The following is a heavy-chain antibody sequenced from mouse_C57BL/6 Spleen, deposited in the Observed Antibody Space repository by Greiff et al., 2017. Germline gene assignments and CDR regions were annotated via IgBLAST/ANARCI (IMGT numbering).Heavy chain of an antibody. Sequence: QVQLQQPGAELVRPGTSVKLSCKASGYTFTSYWMHWVKQRPGQGLEWIGVIDPSDSYTNYNQKFKGKATLTVDTSSSTAYMQLSSLTSEDSAVYYCARNSYGGSSYDDFDYWGQGTTLTVSS. CDR3: ARNSYGGSSYDDFDY. V-gene: IGHV1-59*01. D-gene: IGHD1-1*01. J-gene: IGHJ2*01. CDR1: GYTFTSYW. CDR2: IDPSDSYT.